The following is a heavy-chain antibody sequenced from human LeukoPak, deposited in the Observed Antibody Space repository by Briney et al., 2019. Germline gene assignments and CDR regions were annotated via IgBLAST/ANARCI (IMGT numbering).Heavy chain of an antibody. V-gene: IGHV4-59*01. CDR1: SGSITSYY. Sequence: PSETLSLTCTVSSGSITSYYWSWIRQPPGKGLEWIGFIYYSGSPNYNPSLKSRITISIGTSKNQFSLKLTSVTAADTAVYYCARSENWVLNWFDPWGQGTLVTVSS. CDR3: ARSENWVLNWFDP. D-gene: IGHD7-27*01. CDR2: IYYSGSP. J-gene: IGHJ5*02.